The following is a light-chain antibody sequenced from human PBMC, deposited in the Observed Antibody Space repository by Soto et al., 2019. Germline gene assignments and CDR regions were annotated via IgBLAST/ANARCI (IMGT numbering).Light chain of an antibody. CDR1: SSDVGGYDY. J-gene: IGLJ1*01. CDR3: SSLRSGSTRV. V-gene: IGLV2-14*01. CDR2: EVT. Sequence: QSALTQPASVSGSPGQSIAISCPGTSSDVGGYDYVSWYQQHPDKAPKLIVYEVTHRPSGVSSRFSGSKSGNTASLTISGLQAEDEADYYCSSLRSGSTRVFGTGTKVTVL.